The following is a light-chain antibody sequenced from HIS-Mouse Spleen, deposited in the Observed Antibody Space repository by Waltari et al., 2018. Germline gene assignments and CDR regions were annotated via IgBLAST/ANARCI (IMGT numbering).Light chain of an antibody. CDR1: QGISSY. Sequence: DIQLTQSPSFLSASVGDRGPITCRARQGISSYLAWYQQKPGKAPKRLTYAASTLQSGVPSTVSGSGSGTEVTLTISSLQPEDFATYYCEPLNSDPPTFGQGTKVEIK. J-gene: IGKJ1*01. V-gene: IGKV1-9*01. CDR2: AAS. CDR3: EPLNSDPPT.